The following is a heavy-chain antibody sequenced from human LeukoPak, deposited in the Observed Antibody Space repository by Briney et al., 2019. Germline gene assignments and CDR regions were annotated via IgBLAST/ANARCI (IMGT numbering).Heavy chain of an antibody. J-gene: IGHJ4*01. CDR2: INHSGST. V-gene: IGHV4-34*01. D-gene: IGHD4-17*01. CDR3: ARVSGDNFDY. CDR1: GGSFSGYY. Sequence: SETLSLTCAVYGGSFSGYYWNWIRQHPGKGLEWIGEINHSGSTNYNPSLKSLVTISVDTSKNQFSLKLSSVTAADTAVYYCARVSGDNFDYWGQGTLVTVSS.